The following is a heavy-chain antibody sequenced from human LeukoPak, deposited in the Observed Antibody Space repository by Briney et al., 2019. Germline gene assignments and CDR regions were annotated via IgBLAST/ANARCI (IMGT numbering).Heavy chain of an antibody. J-gene: IGHJ5*02. V-gene: IGHV4-34*01. Sequence: PSETLSLTCAVYGGSFSGYYWSWLRQPPGKGLEWIGEINHSGSTNYNPYLKSRVTISVDTSKNQFSLKLSSVTAADTAVYYCARGRRYGGNWFDPWGQGTLVAVSS. CDR2: INHSGST. D-gene: IGHD4-23*01. CDR3: ARGRRYGGNWFDP. CDR1: GGSFSGYY.